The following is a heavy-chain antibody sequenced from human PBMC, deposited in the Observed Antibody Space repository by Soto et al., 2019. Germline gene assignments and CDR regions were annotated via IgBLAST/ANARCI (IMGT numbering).Heavy chain of an antibody. CDR1: GGSISSYY. J-gene: IGHJ4*02. CDR2: IYYSGST. Sequence: PSETLSLTCTVSGGSISSYYWSWIRQPPGKGLEWIGYIYYSGSTNYNPSLKSRVTISVDTSKNQFSLKLSSVTAADTAVYYCAKNEGRAIVVVPAAMLLADLVLSHWGQGTLVTVSS. CDR3: AKNEGRAIVVVPAAMLLADLVLSH. D-gene: IGHD2-2*01. V-gene: IGHV4-59*01.